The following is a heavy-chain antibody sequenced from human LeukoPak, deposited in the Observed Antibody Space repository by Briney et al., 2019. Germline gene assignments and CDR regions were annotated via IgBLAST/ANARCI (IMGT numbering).Heavy chain of an antibody. Sequence: ASVKVSCKASGYTFTGYYMHWVRQAPGQGLEWMGWINPNSGGTNYAQKFQGRVTMTRDTSIGTAYMELSRLRSDDTAVYYCARDDALVYDFWSGYYLFDYWGQGTLVTVSS. CDR2: INPNSGGT. CDR3: ARDDALVYDFWSGYYLFDY. D-gene: IGHD3-3*01. V-gene: IGHV1-2*02. J-gene: IGHJ4*02. CDR1: GYTFTGYY.